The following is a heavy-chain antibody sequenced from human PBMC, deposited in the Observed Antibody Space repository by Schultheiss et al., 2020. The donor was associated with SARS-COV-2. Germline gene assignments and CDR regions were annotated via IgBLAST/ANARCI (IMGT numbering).Heavy chain of an antibody. V-gene: IGHV4-59*12. CDR1: GASISSYY. D-gene: IGHD4-11*01. J-gene: IGHJ6*02. Sequence: SETLSLTCSVSGASISSYYWTWIRQTPGKGLEWIGFIYHSGNTNYNPSLKSRVTISVDTSKNQFSLKLSSVTAADTAVYYCARALFTVTTSGDRYYYYGMDVWGQGTTVTVSS. CDR3: ARALFTVTTSGDRYYYYGMDV. CDR2: IYHSGNT.